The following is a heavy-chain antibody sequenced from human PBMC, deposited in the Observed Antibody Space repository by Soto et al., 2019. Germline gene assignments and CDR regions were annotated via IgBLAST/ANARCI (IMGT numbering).Heavy chain of an antibody. D-gene: IGHD3-22*01. CDR3: AHSFYYDSSGYYWYFDY. Sequence: QITLKESGPTLVKPTQTLTLTCTFSGFSLSTSGVGLGWIRQPPGKALEWLALIYWDDDKRYSPSLKSRLTITKDTSKNQVVLTMTNMDPVDTATYYCAHSFYYDSSGYYWYFDYWGQGTLVTVSS. J-gene: IGHJ4*02. V-gene: IGHV2-5*02. CDR1: GFSLSTSGVG. CDR2: IYWDDDK.